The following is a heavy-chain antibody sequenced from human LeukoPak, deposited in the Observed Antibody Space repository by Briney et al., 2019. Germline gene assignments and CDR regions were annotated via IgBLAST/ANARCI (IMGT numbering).Heavy chain of an antibody. Sequence: GVSLRLSCAAPGFTFSTYAMHWVRQAPGKGLEFVSAINPNGDTTFYANSVKDRFTISRDNSKNTLYLQMGSLRPEDMAVYYCAREMLGMSHYFEYWGQGTLVTVSS. CDR1: GFTFSTYA. D-gene: IGHD7-27*01. V-gene: IGHV3-64*01. CDR3: AREMLGMSHYFEY. J-gene: IGHJ4*02. CDR2: INPNGDTT.